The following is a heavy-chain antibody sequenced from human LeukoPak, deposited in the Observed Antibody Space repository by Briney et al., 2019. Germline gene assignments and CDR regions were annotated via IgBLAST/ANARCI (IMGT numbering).Heavy chain of an antibody. V-gene: IGHV3-7*01. CDR3: VRDGDYQREDIWYDTLDV. CDR2: IRQDGMRQ. CDR1: GFIFSKYW. D-gene: IGHD3-22*01. J-gene: IGHJ3*01. Sequence: PGRSLRLSCAGSGFIFSKYWMTWVREAPGKGLEWVANIRQDGMRQYYLDSVGGRFSISRDNALNSLFLQMNNLRVEDTARYYCVRDGDYQREDIWYDTLDVWGPGTRVTVSS.